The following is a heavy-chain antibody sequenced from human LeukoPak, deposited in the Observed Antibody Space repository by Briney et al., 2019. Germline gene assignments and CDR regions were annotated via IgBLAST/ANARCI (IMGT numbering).Heavy chain of an antibody. CDR1: GYTFTSYG. CDR2: ISAYNGNT. CDR3: ARGSGIRYFDWLPNSNWFDP. D-gene: IGHD3-9*01. Sequence: ASVKVSCKASGYTFTSYGISWARQAPGQGLEWMGWISAYNGNTNYAQKLQGRVTMTTDTSTSTAYMELRSLRSDDTAVYYGARGSGIRYFDWLPNSNWFDPWGQGTLVTVSS. V-gene: IGHV1-18*01. J-gene: IGHJ5*02.